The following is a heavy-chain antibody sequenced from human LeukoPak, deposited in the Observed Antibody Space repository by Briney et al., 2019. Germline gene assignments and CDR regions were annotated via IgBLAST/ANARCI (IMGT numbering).Heavy chain of an antibody. D-gene: IGHD1-26*01. CDR3: AKDAEWELRGAFDI. V-gene: IGHV3-66*01. J-gene: IGHJ3*02. Sequence: GGSLRLSCAASGFAVNKNYMNWVRQAPGKGLEWVSVMYIGGSTYYADSVRGRFTTSRDNSKNTLYLQMNSLRAEDTAVYYCAKDAEWELRGAFDIWGQGTMVTVSS. CDR1: GFAVNKNY. CDR2: MYIGGST.